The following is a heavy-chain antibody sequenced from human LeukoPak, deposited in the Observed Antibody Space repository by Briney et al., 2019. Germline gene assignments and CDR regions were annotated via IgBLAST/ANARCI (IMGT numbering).Heavy chain of an antibody. V-gene: IGHV3-66*02. CDR3: AKEGYCSSTSCAIDY. J-gene: IGHJ4*02. D-gene: IGHD2-2*01. Sequence: GGSLRLSCAGSGFTFSRYTFNWVRQAPGRGLEWVSVIYSGGSTYYADSVKGRFTISRDNSKNTLYLQMNSLRAEDTAVYYCAKEGYCSSTSCAIDYWGQGTLVTVSS. CDR1: GFTFSRYT. CDR2: IYSGGST.